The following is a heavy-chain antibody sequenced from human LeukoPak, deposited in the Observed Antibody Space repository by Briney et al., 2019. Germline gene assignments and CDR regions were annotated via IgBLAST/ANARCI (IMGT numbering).Heavy chain of an antibody. J-gene: IGHJ2*01. CDR2: IYTSGST. V-gene: IGHV4-4*07. CDR1: GGSISSYY. Sequence: SETLSLTCTVSGGSISSYYWSWIRQPAGKGLEWIRRIYTSGSTNYNPSLKSRVTMSVDTSKNQFSLKLSSVTAADTAVYYCARAVSYCGGDCYSGWYFDLWGRGTLVTVSS. D-gene: IGHD2-21*02. CDR3: ARAVSYCGGDCYSGWYFDL.